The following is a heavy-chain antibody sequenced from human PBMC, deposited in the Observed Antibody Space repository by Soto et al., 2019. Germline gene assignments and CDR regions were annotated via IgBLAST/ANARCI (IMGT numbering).Heavy chain of an antibody. CDR1: GYSFTSFP. CDR2: INAANGYT. CDR3: AGGGELDE. J-gene: IGHJ4*02. Sequence: QVQLVQSGAEVKKPGASVKVSCKASGYSFTSFPIHWVRQAPGQGLECMGWINAANGYTRYSQKFQGRVTITRDTSATIAIMDLSGLTSEDTAVYYCAGGGELDEWGQGTLITVSS. D-gene: IGHD1-26*01. V-gene: IGHV1-3*01.